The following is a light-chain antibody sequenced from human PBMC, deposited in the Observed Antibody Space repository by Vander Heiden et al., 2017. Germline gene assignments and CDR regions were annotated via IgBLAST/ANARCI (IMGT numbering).Light chain of an antibody. Sequence: SYELTQPPSVSVSPGQTARLTCSGDALLKQYAFCYHQKPGQAPGLVMYTDSERSAGIHDRCSGSSSGTTGTLTIRRVQAEDEAYYYCQSADSSGADVVFGGGTKLTVL. J-gene: IGLJ2*01. CDR2: TDS. V-gene: IGLV3-25*03. CDR3: QSADSSGADVV. CDR1: ALLKQY.